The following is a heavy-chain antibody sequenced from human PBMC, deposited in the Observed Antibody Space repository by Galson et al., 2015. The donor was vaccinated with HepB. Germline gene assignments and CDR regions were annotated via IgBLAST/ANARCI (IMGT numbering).Heavy chain of an antibody. Sequence: SLRLSCAASGFTLSIYAIHWVRQAPGKGLEWVAVISYDGSNKYYADSVKGRFTISRDNAKNTLSLQMNSLRAEDTAVYYCARDLRDIEGFATFDPWGQGTLVTVSS. D-gene: IGHD3-9*01. CDR1: GFTLSIYA. V-gene: IGHV3-30-3*01. J-gene: IGHJ5*02. CDR2: ISYDGSNK. CDR3: ARDLRDIEGFATFDP.